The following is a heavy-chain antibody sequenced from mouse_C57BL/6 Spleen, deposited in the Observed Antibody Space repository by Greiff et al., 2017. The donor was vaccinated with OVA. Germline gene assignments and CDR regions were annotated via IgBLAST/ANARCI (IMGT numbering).Heavy chain of an antibody. CDR1: GYTFTSYW. CDR3: ARDYGSSPFAY. D-gene: IGHD1-1*01. Sequence: VQLQQPGAELVKPGASVKLSCKASGYTFTSYWMHWVKQRPGQGLEWIGMIHPNSGSTNYNEKFKSKATLTVDKSSSTAYMQLSSLTTEDSAVYYCARDYGSSPFAYWGQGTLVTVSA. V-gene: IGHV1-64*01. CDR2: IHPNSGST. J-gene: IGHJ3*01.